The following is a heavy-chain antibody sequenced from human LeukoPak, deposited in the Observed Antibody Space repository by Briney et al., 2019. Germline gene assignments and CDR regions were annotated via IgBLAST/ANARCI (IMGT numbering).Heavy chain of an antibody. J-gene: IGHJ4*02. V-gene: IGHV4-59*01. Sequence: SETLSLTCTVSGGSISSYYWSWIRQPPGKGLEWIGYIYYSGSTNYNPSLKSRVTISVDTSKNQFSLRLSSVTAADTAVYYCARVRRYDYIWGTLDYWGQGTLDTVSS. D-gene: IGHD3-16*01. CDR3: ARVRRYDYIWGTLDY. CDR1: GGSISSYY. CDR2: IYYSGST.